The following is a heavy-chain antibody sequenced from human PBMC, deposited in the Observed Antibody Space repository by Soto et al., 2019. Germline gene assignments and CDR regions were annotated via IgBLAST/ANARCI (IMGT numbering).Heavy chain of an antibody. CDR2: IKEDGSEE. CDR3: ARAWNYARC. J-gene: IGHJ4*02. Sequence: EVQLVESGGGLGQPGGSLRLSCVASGFTFNTFSMGWVRQAPGKGLEWVANIKEDGSEENYVDSVKGRFTISRDNARNSLSMQMNSLRVEATAIYYCARAWNYARCWGRGTLVTVSS. V-gene: IGHV3-7*04. D-gene: IGHD1-7*01. CDR1: GFTFNTFS.